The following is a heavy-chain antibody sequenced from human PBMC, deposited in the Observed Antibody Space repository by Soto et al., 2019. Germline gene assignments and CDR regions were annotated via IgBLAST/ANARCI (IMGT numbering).Heavy chain of an antibody. Sequence: GGSLRLSCAASGFTFRSYAMNWVRQAPGKGLEWVSGISGSGGSTYYADSVKGRFTISRDNFKNMLYVQMNSLRVEDTAIYYCAKAHNYDFWSGSDFWGQGTLVTVSS. CDR2: ISGSGGST. CDR3: AKAHNYDFWSGSDF. V-gene: IGHV3-23*01. CDR1: GFTFRSYA. D-gene: IGHD3-3*01. J-gene: IGHJ4*02.